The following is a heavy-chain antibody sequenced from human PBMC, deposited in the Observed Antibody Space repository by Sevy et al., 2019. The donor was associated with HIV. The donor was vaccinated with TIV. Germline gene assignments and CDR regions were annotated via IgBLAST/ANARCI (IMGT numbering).Heavy chain of an antibody. D-gene: IGHD6-6*01. CDR1: GFSLSATGVG. Sequence: SGPTLVNPTQTLTLTCTFSGFSLSATGVGVGWIRQPPGKALEWLAVIYWDDDERYSPSLRNRVTITKDTSKNQVVLTLTHMDPVDTGTYYCAHTAAARPNWFDPWGQGTLVTVSS. V-gene: IGHV2-5*02. J-gene: IGHJ5*02. CDR2: IYWDDDE. CDR3: AHTAAARPNWFDP.